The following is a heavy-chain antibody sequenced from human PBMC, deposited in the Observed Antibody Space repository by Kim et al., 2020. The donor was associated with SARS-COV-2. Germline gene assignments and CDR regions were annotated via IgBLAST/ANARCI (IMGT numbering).Heavy chain of an antibody. CDR1: GFTFSGSA. D-gene: IGHD3-10*01. CDR3: TRRGGSGSYGRSGEEGDI. CDR2: IRSKANSYAT. V-gene: IGHV3-73*01. J-gene: IGHJ6*02. Sequence: GGSLRLSCAASGFTFSGSAMHWVRQASGKGLEWVGRIRSKANSYATAYAASAKGRFTITRDDSMNTAYLQMNSLKTEDTAVYCCTRRGGSGSYGRSGEEGDICGQGTTLTVSS.